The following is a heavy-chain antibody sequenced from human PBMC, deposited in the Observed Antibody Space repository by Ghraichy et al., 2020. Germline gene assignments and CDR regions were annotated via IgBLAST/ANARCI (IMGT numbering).Heavy chain of an antibody. CDR1: GFTFSSYW. CDR3: ARDSGGCSGGSCYSDAFDI. J-gene: IGHJ3*02. Sequence: GGSLSLSCAASGFTFSSYWMSWVRQAPGKGLEWVANIKQDGSEKYYVDSVKGRFTISRDNAKNSLYLQMNSLRAEDTAVYYCARDSGGCSGGSCYSDAFDIWGQGTMVTVSS. CDR2: IKQDGSEK. D-gene: IGHD2-15*01. V-gene: IGHV3-7*03.